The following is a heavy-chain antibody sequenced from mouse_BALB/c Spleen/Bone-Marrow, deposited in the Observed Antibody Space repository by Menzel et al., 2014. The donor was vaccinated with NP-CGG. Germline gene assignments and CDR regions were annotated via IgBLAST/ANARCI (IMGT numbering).Heavy chain of an antibody. D-gene: IGHD1-1*01. J-gene: IGHJ2*01. V-gene: IGHV4-1*02. CDR1: GFGFSRYW. Sequence: DVKLQESGGGLVQPGGSLKLSCAASGFGFSRYWMSWVRQAPGKGLEWIGEINPDSSTINYTPSLKDKFIISRDNAKNTLYLQMSKVRSEDTALYYCARLGYYGDFAYWGQGTTLPVSS. CDR2: INPDSSTI. CDR3: ARLGYYGDFAY.